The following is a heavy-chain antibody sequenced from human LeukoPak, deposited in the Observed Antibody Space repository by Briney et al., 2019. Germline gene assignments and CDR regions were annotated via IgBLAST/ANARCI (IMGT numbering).Heavy chain of an antibody. CDR1: GGSISSSSYY. CDR2: IYYSGST. Sequence: PSETLSLTCTVSGGSISSSSYYWGWIRQPPGKGLEWIGSIYYSGSTYYNPSLKSRVTISVDTSKNQFSLKLSSVTAADTAVYYCARHEGFGNYNDYYYDIDVWGQGTTVTVSS. D-gene: IGHD4-11*01. J-gene: IGHJ6*02. CDR3: ARHEGFGNYNDYYYDIDV. V-gene: IGHV4-39*01.